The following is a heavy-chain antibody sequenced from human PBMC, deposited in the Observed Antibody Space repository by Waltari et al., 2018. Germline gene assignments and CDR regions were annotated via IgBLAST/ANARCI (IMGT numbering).Heavy chain of an antibody. J-gene: IGHJ3*02. V-gene: IGHV1-69-2*01. CDR2: VDPENGET. CDR1: GYTFTDYY. Sequence: EVQLVKSGAEVKKPGATVKISCKASGYTFTDYYMHWVQQAPGKGLEWMGRVDPENGETIYAEKFQGRVTITADTSTDTAYMELGSLRSEDTAVYYCATDTTCSSTSCSPEPAFDIWGQGTMVTVSS. CDR3: ATDTTCSSTSCSPEPAFDI. D-gene: IGHD2-2*01.